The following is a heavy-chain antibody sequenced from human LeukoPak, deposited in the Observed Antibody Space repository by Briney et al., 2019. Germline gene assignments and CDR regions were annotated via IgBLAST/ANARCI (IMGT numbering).Heavy chain of an antibody. CDR2: IWYDGSNK. V-gene: IGHV3-33*06. D-gene: IGHD1-26*01. CDR1: GFTFSSYG. CDR3: AKDGGSSGTYYAS. Sequence: GRSLRLSCAASGFTFSSYGMHWVRQAPGKGLEWVAVIWYDGSNKYYADSVKGRFTISRDNSKNTLFLQMNSLRDEDTAVYYCAKDGGSSGTYYASWGQGTLVTVSS. J-gene: IGHJ5*02.